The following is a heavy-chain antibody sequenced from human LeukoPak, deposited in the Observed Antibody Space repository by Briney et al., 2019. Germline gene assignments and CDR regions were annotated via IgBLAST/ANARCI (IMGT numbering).Heavy chain of an antibody. J-gene: IGHJ3*02. CDR1: GFTFRSYA. Sequence: PGGSLRLSCAASGFTFRSYAMSWVRQAPGKGLEWVSAISSSSSYIYYADSVKGRFTISRDNAKNSLYLQMNSLRAEDTAVYYCARDLRALDAFDIWGQGTMVTVSS. V-gene: IGHV3-21*01. CDR2: ISSSSSYI. CDR3: ARDLRALDAFDI.